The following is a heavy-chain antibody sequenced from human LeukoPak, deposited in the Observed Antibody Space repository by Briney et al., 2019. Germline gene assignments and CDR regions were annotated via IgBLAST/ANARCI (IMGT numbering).Heavy chain of an antibody. CDR2: MNPNSGNT. CDR3: ARGLRSSEAFDI. D-gene: IGHD6-25*01. Sequence: GASVKVSCTASGYTFTSYDINWVRQATGQGLEWMGWMNPNSGNTGYAQKFQGRVTMTRNTSISTAYMELSSLRSEDTAVYYCARGLRSSEAFDIWGQGTMVTVSS. V-gene: IGHV1-8*01. J-gene: IGHJ3*02. CDR1: GYTFTSYD.